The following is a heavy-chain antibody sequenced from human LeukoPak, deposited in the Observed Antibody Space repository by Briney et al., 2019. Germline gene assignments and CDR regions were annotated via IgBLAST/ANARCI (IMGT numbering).Heavy chain of an antibody. J-gene: IGHJ4*02. V-gene: IGHV3-30*04. D-gene: IGHD3-10*02. Sequence: PGGSLRLSCAASGYTFSDYAIHWVRQAPGKGLDWVAVISYDGSTKYYADSVKGRFTISRDNSKNTLYLQMNSLRGEDTAVYYCARGSTTAPMFLDYWGQGSLVTVSS. CDR1: GYTFSDYA. CDR3: ARGSTTAPMFLDY. CDR2: ISYDGSTK.